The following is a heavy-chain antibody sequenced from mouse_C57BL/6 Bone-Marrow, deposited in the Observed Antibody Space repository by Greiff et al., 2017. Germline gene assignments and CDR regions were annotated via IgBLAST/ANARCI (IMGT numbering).Heavy chain of an antibody. Sequence: VQLQQSGAELVRPGASVKLSCTASGFNIKDYYMHWVKQRPEQGLEWIGRIDPEDGDTEYSPKFQGKATMTADKSSTTAYLQLSSLTSEDTAVYYCTDYYGSSYWYFDVWGTGTTVTVSS. CDR1: GFNIKDYY. CDR3: TDYYGSSYWYFDV. CDR2: IDPEDGDT. J-gene: IGHJ1*03. D-gene: IGHD1-1*01. V-gene: IGHV14-1*01.